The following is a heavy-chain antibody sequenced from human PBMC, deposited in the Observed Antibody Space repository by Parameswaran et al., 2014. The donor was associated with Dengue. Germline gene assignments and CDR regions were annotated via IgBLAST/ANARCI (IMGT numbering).Heavy chain of an antibody. Sequence: ISVARWIRLSPSRGLEWLGRTYYRSKWYHDYAVSVKGRITINPDTSKNLFSLQLKSLTPEDTALYYCTREEVCDGDCYSYYYAMDVWGQGTTVTVSS. CDR2: TYYRSKWYH. V-gene: IGHV6-1*01. J-gene: IGHJ6*02. CDR1: ISVA. D-gene: IGHD2-21*02. CDR3: TREEVCDGDCYSYYYAMDV.